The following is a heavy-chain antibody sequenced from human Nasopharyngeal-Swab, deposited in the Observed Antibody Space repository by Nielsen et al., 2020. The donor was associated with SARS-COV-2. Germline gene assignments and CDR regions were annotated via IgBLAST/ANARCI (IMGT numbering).Heavy chain of an antibody. J-gene: IGHJ4*02. CDR1: GFTFSSYW. Sequence: GGSLRLSCAASGFTFSSYWMHWVRQAPGKGLAWVSRINSDGSSTSYADSVKGRFTISRDNAKNTLYLQMNSLRAEDTAVYYCARAGRYQLQTHPFDYWGQGTLVTVSS. D-gene: IGHD2-2*01. CDR3: ARAGRYQLQTHPFDY. CDR2: INSDGSST. V-gene: IGHV3-74*01.